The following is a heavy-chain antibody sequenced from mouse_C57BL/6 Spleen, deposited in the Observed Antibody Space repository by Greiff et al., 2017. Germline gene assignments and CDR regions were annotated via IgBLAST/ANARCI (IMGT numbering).Heavy chain of an antibody. J-gene: IGHJ4*01. D-gene: IGHD1-1*01. CDR3: ARRSYYYGSSIYAMDY. Sequence: VQLQQPGAELVMPGASVKLSCKASGYTFTIYWMHWVKQRPGQGLEWIGEIDPSDSYTNYNQKFKGKSTLTVDKSSSTAYMQLSSLTSEDSAVYYCARRSYYYGSSIYAMDYWGQGTSVTVSS. V-gene: IGHV1-69*01. CDR2: IDPSDSYT. CDR1: GYTFTIYW.